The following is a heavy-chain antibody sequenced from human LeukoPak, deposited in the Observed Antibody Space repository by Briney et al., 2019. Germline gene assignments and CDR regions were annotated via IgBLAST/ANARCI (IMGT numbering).Heavy chain of an antibody. CDR2: ISVGGGAT. J-gene: IGHJ3*02. CDR3: ATPRAPRGALDAFDI. D-gene: IGHD1-26*01. V-gene: IGHV3-23*01. Sequence: GGPLRLSCAASRFTFTNYAMSVVRMPPGKGLEWVSSISVGGGATYYAASVKGRFTISRDNSKNTLYLQMNSLRAEDTAVYYCATPRAPRGALDAFDIWGRGTMVTVSS. CDR1: RFTFTNYA.